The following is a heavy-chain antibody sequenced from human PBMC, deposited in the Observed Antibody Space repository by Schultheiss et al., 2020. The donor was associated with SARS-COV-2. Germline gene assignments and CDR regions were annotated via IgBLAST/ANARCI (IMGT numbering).Heavy chain of an antibody. V-gene: IGHV4-4*09. D-gene: IGHD3-10*01. CDR3: ARGDVLLWFRELSRDYYGMDV. CDR1: GGSISSYY. J-gene: IGHJ6*02. Sequence: SQTLSLTCTVSGGSISSYYWSWIRQPPGKGLEWIGYIYHSGSTNYNPSLKSRVTISVDTSKNQFSLKLSSVTAADTAVYYCARGDVLLWFRELSRDYYGMDVWGQGTTVTVAS. CDR2: IYHSGST.